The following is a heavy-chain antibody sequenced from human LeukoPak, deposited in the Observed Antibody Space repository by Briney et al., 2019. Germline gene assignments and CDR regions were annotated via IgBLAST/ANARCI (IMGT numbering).Heavy chain of an antibody. CDR2: ISATGNTI. V-gene: IGHV3-48*03. J-gene: IGHJ4*02. CDR1: GFTFSSYE. CDR3: ARDSSGNFIPDYFDY. Sequence: GGSLRLSCATSGFTFSSYEMNWVRQAPGKGLEWVSYISATGNTIYYADSVKGRFTISRDNAKNSLYLQMNSLRAVDTAVYYCARDSSGNFIPDYFDYWGQGTLVTVSS. D-gene: IGHD3-10*01.